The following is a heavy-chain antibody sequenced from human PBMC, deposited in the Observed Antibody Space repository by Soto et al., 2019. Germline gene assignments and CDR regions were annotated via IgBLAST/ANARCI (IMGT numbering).Heavy chain of an antibody. Sequence: VGSLRLSCSASGFIFSESTIYWVRQVPGKGLEAISAVSTSGRSTYYADSVKDRFTISRDNSKNTLFLQMGSLRPEDTAIYYCVKQAHGLDGVAFDYWGQGTQVTVAS. V-gene: IGHV3-64D*06. CDR2: VSTSGRST. CDR1: GFIFSEST. J-gene: IGHJ4*02. CDR3: VKQAHGLDGVAFDY. D-gene: IGHD2-15*01.